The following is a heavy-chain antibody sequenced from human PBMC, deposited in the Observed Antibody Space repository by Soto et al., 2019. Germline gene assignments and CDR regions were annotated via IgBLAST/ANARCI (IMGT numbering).Heavy chain of an antibody. CDR2: ISAYNGNT. J-gene: IGHJ4*02. CDR3: ARVGPYDFWSGYYSPMDY. D-gene: IGHD3-3*01. CDR1: GYTFTSYG. V-gene: IGHV1-18*01. Sequence: ASVKVSCKASGYTFTSYGFSWVRQAPGQGLEWMGWISAYNGNTNYAQNLQGRVTVTTDTSTSTAYMELRSLTSDDTAVYYCARVGPYDFWSGYYSPMDYWGQGTLVTVSS.